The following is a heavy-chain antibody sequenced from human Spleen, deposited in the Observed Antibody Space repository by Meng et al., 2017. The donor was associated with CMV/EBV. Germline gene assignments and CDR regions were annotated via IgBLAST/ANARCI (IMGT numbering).Heavy chain of an antibody. CDR2: IRSKAYGGTT. Sequence: GESLKISCTASGFTFGDYAMSWVRQAPGKGLEWVGFIRSKAYGGTTEYAASVKGRFTISRDDSKSIAYLQMNSLKTEDTAVYYCIRAQLAPNWGQGTLVTVSS. CDR1: GFTFGDYA. V-gene: IGHV3-49*04. CDR3: IRAQLAPN. J-gene: IGHJ4*02. D-gene: IGHD6-6*01.